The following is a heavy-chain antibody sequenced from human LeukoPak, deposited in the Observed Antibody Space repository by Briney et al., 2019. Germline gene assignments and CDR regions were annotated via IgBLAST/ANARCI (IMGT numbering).Heavy chain of an antibody. CDR1: GGTFSSYA. CDR3: ARKGRHCSSTSCSYYFDY. Sequence: GASVKVSCKASGGTFSSYAISWVRQAPGQGLEWMGGIIPIFCTANYAQKFQGRATITTPESTSTAYMELSSLRSEDTAVYYCARKGRHCSSTSCSYYFDYWGQGTLVTVSS. V-gene: IGHV1-69*05. D-gene: IGHD2-2*01. CDR2: IIPIFCTA. J-gene: IGHJ4*02.